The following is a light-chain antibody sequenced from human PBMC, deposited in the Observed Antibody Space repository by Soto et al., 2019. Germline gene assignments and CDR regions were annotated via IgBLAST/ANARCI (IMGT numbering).Light chain of an antibody. Sequence: EIVMTQSPATLSASPGETVTLSCRASQSVRSNLAWYQQKPGQAPRLLIYDASTMATGIPARFSGSGSGTEFTLTIKSLQSEDFASYYRHQYNHWPPYTFGQGTKLEMK. V-gene: IGKV3-15*01. CDR3: HQYNHWPPYT. CDR1: QSVRSN. CDR2: DAS. J-gene: IGKJ2*01.